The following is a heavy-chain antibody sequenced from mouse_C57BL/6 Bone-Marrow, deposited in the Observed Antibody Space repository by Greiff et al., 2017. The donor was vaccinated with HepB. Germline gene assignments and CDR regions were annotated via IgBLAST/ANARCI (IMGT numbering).Heavy chain of an antibody. D-gene: IGHD2-1*01. CDR2: IYPGDGDT. CDR1: GYAFSSYW. Sequence: HVQLQQSGAELVKPGASVKISCKASGYAFSSYWMNWVKQRPGKGLEWIGQIYPGDGDTNYNGKFKGKATLTADKSSSTAYMQLSSLTSEDSAVYFCASIYYGNFWYFDVWGTGTTVTVSS. V-gene: IGHV1-80*01. J-gene: IGHJ1*03. CDR3: ASIYYGNFWYFDV.